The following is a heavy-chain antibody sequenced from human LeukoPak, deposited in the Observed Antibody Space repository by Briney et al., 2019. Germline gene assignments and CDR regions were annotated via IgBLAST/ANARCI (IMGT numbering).Heavy chain of an antibody. J-gene: IGHJ5*02. V-gene: IGHV3-20*04. CDR2: INWNGGST. CDR3: AGKIVGGIAAAGSLNWFDP. D-gene: IGHD6-13*01. Sequence: GGSLRLSCAASGFTFDDYGMSWVRQAPGKGLEWVSGINWNGGSTGYADSVKGRFTISRDNAKNSLYLQMNSLRAEDTALYYCAGKIVGGIAAAGSLNWFDPWGQGTLVTVSS. CDR1: GFTFDDYG.